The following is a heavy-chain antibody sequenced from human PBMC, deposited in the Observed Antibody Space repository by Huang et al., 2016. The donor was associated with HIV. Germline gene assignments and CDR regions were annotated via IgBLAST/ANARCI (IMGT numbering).Heavy chain of an antibody. Sequence: EVQLVESGGGLAQPGGSLRLSCVASGYTFSTYIMNWVRHAPGKGLEGVSYISKTSVATSYTESVKGRFTVSRDNVKNSLYLQMNRLRVEDTAMYYCVRDSSSGLQLRYWGQGALVIVS. CDR2: ISKTSVAT. V-gene: IGHV3-48*01. CDR3: VRDSSSGLQLRY. D-gene: IGHD3-22*01. J-gene: IGHJ4*02. CDR1: GYTFSTYI.